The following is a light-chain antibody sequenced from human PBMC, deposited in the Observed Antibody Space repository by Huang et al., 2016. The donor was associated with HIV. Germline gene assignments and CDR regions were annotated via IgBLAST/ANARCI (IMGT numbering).Light chain of an antibody. J-gene: IGKJ1*01. V-gene: IGKV1-8*01. Sequence: AIRMTQSPSSLSASTGDRVTITCRASQHISNYLAWYQQKPGKAPKLLIHTASTLQSGGPSRFSGSGSGTDFTLTISCLQSEDFGTYYCQQYNTYPQTFGQGTKVEVK. CDR3: QQYNTYPQT. CDR2: TAS. CDR1: QHISNY.